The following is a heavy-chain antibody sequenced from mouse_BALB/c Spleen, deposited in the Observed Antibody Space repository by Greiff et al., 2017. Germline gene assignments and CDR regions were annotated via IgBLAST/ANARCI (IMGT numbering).Heavy chain of an antibody. CDR1: GFTFTDYY. CDR3: ARDLMITTAWFAY. CDR2: IRNKANGYTT. Sequence: DVKLVESGGGLVQPGGSLRLSCATSGFTFTDYYMSWVRQPPGKALEWLGFIRNKANGYTTEYSASVKGRFTISRDNSQSILYLQMNTLRAEDSATYYCARDLMITTAWFAYWGQGTLVTVSA. J-gene: IGHJ3*01. V-gene: IGHV7-3*02. D-gene: IGHD2-4*01.